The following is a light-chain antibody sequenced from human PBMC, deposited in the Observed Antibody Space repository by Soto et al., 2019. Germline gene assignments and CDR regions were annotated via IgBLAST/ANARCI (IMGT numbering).Light chain of an antibody. CDR2: EVT. V-gene: IGLV2-8*01. CDR3: SSYAGSNSFV. CDR1: STDVGAHNY. Sequence: QSVLTQPPSASGSPGQSVTISCTGTSTDVGAHNYVSWYQQRPGKAPKLMIFEVTKRPSGVPDRFSGSKSGNTASLTVSGVQADDEADYYCSSYAGSNSFVFGTGTKVTVL. J-gene: IGLJ1*01.